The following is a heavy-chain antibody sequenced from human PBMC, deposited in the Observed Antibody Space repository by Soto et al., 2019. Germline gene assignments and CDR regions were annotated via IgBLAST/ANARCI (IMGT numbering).Heavy chain of an antibody. CDR1: GGSISSGGYY. J-gene: IGHJ4*02. Sequence: QVQLQESGPGLVKPSQTLSLTCTVSGGSISSGGYYWSWIRQHPGKGLEWIGYIYYSGSTYYNPSLKSRVTISVAPSKNQFSLKLSSVTAADTVVYDCARWDNSTPRFYFDYWGQGTLVTVSS. V-gene: IGHV4-31*03. CDR2: IYYSGST. D-gene: IGHD6-13*01. CDR3: ARWDNSTPRFYFDY.